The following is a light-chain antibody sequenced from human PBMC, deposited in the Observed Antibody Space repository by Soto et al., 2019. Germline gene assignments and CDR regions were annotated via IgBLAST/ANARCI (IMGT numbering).Light chain of an antibody. Sequence: EIVLTQSPGTLSLSPGERATLSCRASQSVSSSYLAWYQQIPGQAPMLLIYGASSKATSISDWVSSSGSGTDFTRTISLLEPEDLALYYCQQNASSPPTFGGGTKVEIK. CDR2: GAS. V-gene: IGKV3-20*01. CDR3: QQNASSPPT. J-gene: IGKJ4*01. CDR1: QSVSSSY.